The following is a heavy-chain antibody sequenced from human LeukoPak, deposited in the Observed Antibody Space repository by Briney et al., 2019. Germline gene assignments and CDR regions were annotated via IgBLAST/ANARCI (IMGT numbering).Heavy chain of an antibody. V-gene: IGHV3-21*01. J-gene: IGHJ3*01. CDR2: ISSSGSYI. CDR1: GXTFSDYS. Sequence: PGGSLRLSCAASGXTFSDYSMNWVRQAPGKRLEWVSSISSSGSYIYYADSVKGRFTISRDNARNSLYLQMNSLRAEDTALYYCARDGYCSGGSCYSSNTFDVWGQGTMVTVSS. CDR3: ARDGYCSGGSCYSSNTFDV. D-gene: IGHD2-15*01.